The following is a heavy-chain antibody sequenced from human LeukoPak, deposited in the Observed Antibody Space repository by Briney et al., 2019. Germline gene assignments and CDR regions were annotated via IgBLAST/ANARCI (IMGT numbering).Heavy chain of an antibody. CDR2: ISSSGNTI. Sequence: PGGSLRLSSAASGFTFSDYYMSWIRQAPGKGLEWVSYISSSGNTIYYADSVKGRFTISRDNAKNSLYLQMNSLRAEDTALYYCAKDIGAAAAPGNFDYWGQGTLVTVSS. CDR1: GFTFSDYY. D-gene: IGHD6-13*01. CDR3: AKDIGAAAAPGNFDY. J-gene: IGHJ4*02. V-gene: IGHV3-11*01.